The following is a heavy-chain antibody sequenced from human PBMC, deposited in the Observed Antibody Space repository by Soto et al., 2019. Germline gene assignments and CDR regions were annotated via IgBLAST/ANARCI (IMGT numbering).Heavy chain of an antibody. V-gene: IGHV3-23*01. CDR3: QAEDGIGDVRSVSAFLLNRSSDL. CDR2: ISGSGGST. D-gene: IGHD2-15*01. Sequence: KGLEWVSAISGSGGSTYYADSVKGRFTISRDNSKNTLYLQMNSLRAEDTAVYFFQAEDGIGDVRSVSAFLLNRSSDL. J-gene: IGHJ2*01.